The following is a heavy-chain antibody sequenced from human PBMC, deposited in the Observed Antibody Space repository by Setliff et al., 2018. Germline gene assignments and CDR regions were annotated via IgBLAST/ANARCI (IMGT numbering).Heavy chain of an antibody. D-gene: IGHD5-18*01. CDR1: GGTFSSYA. V-gene: IGHV1-69*05. CDR3: AREGVDTRSSTDYRYYMDV. J-gene: IGHJ6*03. CDR2: IIPMFGTT. Sequence: ASVKVSCKASGGTFSSYAIDWVRQAPGQGLEWMGGIIPMFGTTNYAQEFQGRVTIITDESTSTAHMELSSLRFEDTAVYYCAREGVDTRSSTDYRYYMDVWGKGTTVTVSS.